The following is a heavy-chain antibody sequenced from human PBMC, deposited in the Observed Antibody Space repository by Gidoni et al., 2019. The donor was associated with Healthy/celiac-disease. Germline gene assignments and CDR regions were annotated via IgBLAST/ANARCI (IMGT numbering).Heavy chain of an antibody. CDR1: GGTFSSYA. CDR2: IIPIFGTA. D-gene: IGHD1-26*01. V-gene: IGHV1-69*01. Sequence: QVQLVQSGAEVTKPGSSVKVSCKAAGGTFSSYAISWVRQAPGQGLEWMGGIIPIFGTANYAQKFQGRGTITADESTSTAYMELSSLRSEDTAVYYCATKWEYYYYGMDVWGQGTTVTVSS. J-gene: IGHJ6*02. CDR3: ATKWEYYYYGMDV.